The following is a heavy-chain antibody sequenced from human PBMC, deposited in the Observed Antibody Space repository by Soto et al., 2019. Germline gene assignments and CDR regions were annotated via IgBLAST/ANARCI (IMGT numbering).Heavy chain of an antibody. CDR3: VRGDKGGFDL. V-gene: IGHV3-74*01. J-gene: IGHJ3*01. CDR2: IHSDGSTT. D-gene: IGHD2-21*02. Sequence: GSLRLSCAASGFTFNYYWMHWVRQAPGQGLVWVSHIHSDGSTTTYADSVKGRFTISRDNAKNTLYLQMNSLRVEDTAVYYCVRGDKGGFDLWGQGTTVTVSS. CDR1: GFTFNYYW.